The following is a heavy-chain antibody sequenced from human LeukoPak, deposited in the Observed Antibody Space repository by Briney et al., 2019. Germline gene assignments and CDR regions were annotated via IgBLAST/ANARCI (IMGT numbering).Heavy chain of an antibody. CDR3: ARDSGSYFPWFDP. Sequence: SETLSLTCTVSGGSVSSGSYYWSWIRQPPGKGLKWIGYIYYSGSTNYNPSLKSRVTISVDTSKNQFSLKLSSVTAADTAVYYCARDSGSYFPWFDPWGQGTLVTVSS. CDR1: GGSVSSGSYY. D-gene: IGHD1-26*01. CDR2: IYYSGST. J-gene: IGHJ5*02. V-gene: IGHV4-61*01.